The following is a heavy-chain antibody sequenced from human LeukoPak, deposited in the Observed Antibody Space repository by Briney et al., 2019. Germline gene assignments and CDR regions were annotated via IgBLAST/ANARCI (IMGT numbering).Heavy chain of an antibody. CDR3: ARGRADYGGSPPDYYYYGMDV. CDR2: IYHSGST. J-gene: IGHJ6*02. Sequence: SQTLSLTCAVSGGSISSGGYSWSWIRQPPGKGLEWIGYIYHSGSTYYNPSLKSRVTISVDRSKNQFSLKLSSVTAADTAVYYCARGRADYGGSPPDYYYYGMDVWGQGTTVTVSS. CDR1: GGSISSGGYS. V-gene: IGHV4-30-2*01. D-gene: IGHD4-23*01.